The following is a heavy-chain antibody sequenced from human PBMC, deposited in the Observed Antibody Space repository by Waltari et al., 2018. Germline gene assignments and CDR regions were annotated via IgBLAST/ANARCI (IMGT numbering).Heavy chain of an antibody. CDR2: VLSNGNT. CDR1: GSSVSSNRYS. Sequence: QLQESGPGRVKPSESLSLTCTVSGSSVSSNRYSWGWIRQSPGKGLEWIGSVLSNGNTYYNPSLKSRVTISVDTSRNQFFLMLTSVTAADTAVYFCVRPPHCRGATCTALWGQGTLVSVSS. CDR3: VRPPHCRGATCTAL. J-gene: IGHJ4*02. D-gene: IGHD2-15*01. V-gene: IGHV4-39*01.